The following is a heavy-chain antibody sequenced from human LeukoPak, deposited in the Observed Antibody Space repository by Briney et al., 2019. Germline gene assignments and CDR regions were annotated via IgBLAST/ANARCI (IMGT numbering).Heavy chain of an antibody. Sequence: GGSLRLSCAASGFTFSSYSMNWLRQAPGKGLEWVSSISSSSSYIYYADSVKGRFTISRDNAKNSLYLQMNSLRAEDTAVYYCARDVYSSGWTFDYWGQGTLVTVSS. D-gene: IGHD6-19*01. CDR1: GFTFSSYS. CDR2: ISSSSSYI. J-gene: IGHJ4*02. V-gene: IGHV3-21*01. CDR3: ARDVYSSGWTFDY.